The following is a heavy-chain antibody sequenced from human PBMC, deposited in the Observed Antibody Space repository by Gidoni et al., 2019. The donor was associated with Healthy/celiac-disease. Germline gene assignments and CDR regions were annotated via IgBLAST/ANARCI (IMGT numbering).Heavy chain of an antibody. D-gene: IGHD3-10*01. CDR1: GFTFSSYA. CDR2: FSGSGGST. J-gene: IGHJ4*02. Sequence: EVQLLESGGGLVQPGGSLRLTCAASGFTFSSYAMSWVRQAPGKGREWVSAFSGSGGSTYYADSVKGRFTISRDNSKTTLYLQMNSLRAEDTAVYYCAKYMVREGGFDYWGQGTLVTVSS. CDR3: AKYMVREGGFDY. V-gene: IGHV3-23*01.